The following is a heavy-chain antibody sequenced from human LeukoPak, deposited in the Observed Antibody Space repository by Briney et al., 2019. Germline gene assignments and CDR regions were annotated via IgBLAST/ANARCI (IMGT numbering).Heavy chain of an antibody. D-gene: IGHD2-15*01. J-gene: IGHJ5*02. Sequence: GRSLRLSCAAAGFTFSDYYMSWVRQAPGKWLEWVSYISSSSSYTNYADSVKGRFTISRDNAKNSLYLQMNSLRAEDTAVYYCARYCSGGSCYVNWFDPWGQGTLVTVSS. CDR2: ISSSSSYT. CDR3: ARYCSGGSCYVNWFDP. V-gene: IGHV3-11*06. CDR1: GFTFSDYY.